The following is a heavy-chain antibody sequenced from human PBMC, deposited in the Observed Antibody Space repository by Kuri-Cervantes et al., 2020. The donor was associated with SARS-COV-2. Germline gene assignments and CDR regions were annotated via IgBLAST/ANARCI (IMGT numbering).Heavy chain of an antibody. Sequence: GGSLRLSCSASGFTFSSYAMHWVRQAPGKGLEYVSAISSNGGSTYYAESVKGRFTISRDNSKNTLYLQMSSLRAEDTAVYYCVKDHAAAGTTYFDYWGQGTLVTVSS. CDR3: VKDHAAAGTTYFDY. D-gene: IGHD6-13*01. J-gene: IGHJ4*02. V-gene: IGHV3-64D*08. CDR2: ISSNGGST. CDR1: GFTFSSYA.